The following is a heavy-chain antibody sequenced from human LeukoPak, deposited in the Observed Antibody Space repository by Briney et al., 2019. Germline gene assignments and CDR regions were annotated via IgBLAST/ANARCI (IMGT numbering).Heavy chain of an antibody. CDR2: IYYSGST. J-gene: IGHJ4*02. CDR1: GGSISSSSYY. D-gene: IGHD1-26*01. V-gene: IGHV4-39*01. CDR3: ARLVGRRCVDY. Sequence: PSETLSLTCTVSGGSISSSSYYWGWIRQPPGKGLEWIGSIYYSGSTYYNPSLKSRVTISVDTSKNQFSLKLSSVTAADTAVYYCARLVGRRCVDYWGQGTLVTVSS.